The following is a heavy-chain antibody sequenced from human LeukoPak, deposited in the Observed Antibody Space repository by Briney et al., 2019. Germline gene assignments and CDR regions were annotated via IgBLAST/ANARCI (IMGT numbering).Heavy chain of an antibody. CDR3: ARDQAIDIRAYDI. J-gene: IGHJ3*02. CDR2: IDAGGSYI. V-gene: IGHV3-21*01. D-gene: IGHD5-12*01. Sequence: GGSLRLSCAASGFAFSGDNMNGVRQAPGNGLEWVSFIDAGGSYIRYADSVKGRFTISRDNAKNSLFLQMNSLRAEDTAMYFCARDQAIDIRAYDIWGQGTMVTVSS. CDR1: GFAFSGDN.